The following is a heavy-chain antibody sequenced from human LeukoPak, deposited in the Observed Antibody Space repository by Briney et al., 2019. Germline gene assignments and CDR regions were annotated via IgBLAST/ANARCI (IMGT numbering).Heavy chain of an antibody. D-gene: IGHD6-13*01. J-gene: IGHJ4*02. CDR2: MNPNSGNT. Sequence: ASMNVSCKASGYTFTRYDINWVRQATGQGLEWMGWMNPNSGNTGYAQKFQGRVTITRNTSINTAYMELSSLRSEDTAVYYCARRAAAGTALDYWGQGTLVTVSS. V-gene: IGHV1-8*03. CDR3: ARRAAAGTALDY. CDR1: GYTFTRYD.